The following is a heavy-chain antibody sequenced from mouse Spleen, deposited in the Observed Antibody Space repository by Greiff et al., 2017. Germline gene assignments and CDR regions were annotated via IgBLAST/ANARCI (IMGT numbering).Heavy chain of an antibody. CDR3: AKKYGNIGNAMDY. Sequence: QVQLQHSGPGLVQPSQSLSITCTVSGFSLTSYGVHWVRQSPGKGLEWLGVIWRGGSTDYNAAFMSRLSITKDNSKSQVFFKMNSLQADDTAIYYCAKKYGNIGNAMDYWGQGTSVTVSS. CDR1: GFSLTSYG. D-gene: IGHD2-10*02. V-gene: IGHV2-5*01. J-gene: IGHJ4*01. CDR2: IWRGGST.